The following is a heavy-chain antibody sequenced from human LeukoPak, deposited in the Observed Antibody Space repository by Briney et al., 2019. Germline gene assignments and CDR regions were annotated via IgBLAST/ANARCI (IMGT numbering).Heavy chain of an antibody. CDR1: GFTFSNYA. CDR2: LSYDGNNK. Sequence: GGSLRLSCAASGFTFSNYAMHWVRQAPGKGLEWVAVLSYDGNNKYNADSVKGRFTVSRDNSRNTLYLQMNSLRAEDTAVYYCARDARSGPYGSAPYGMDVRGQGTTVTVSS. D-gene: IGHD3-10*01. CDR3: ARDARSGPYGSAPYGMDV. J-gene: IGHJ6*02. V-gene: IGHV3-30-3*01.